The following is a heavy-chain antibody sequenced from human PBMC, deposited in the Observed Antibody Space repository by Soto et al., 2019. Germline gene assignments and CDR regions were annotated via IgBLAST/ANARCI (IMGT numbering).Heavy chain of an antibody. CDR3: ARDSPPHVDTAMVTPYGMDV. CDR2: IIPIFGTA. CDR1: GGTFSSYA. Sequence: SVKVSCKASGGTFSSYAISWVRQAPGQGLEWMGGIIPIFGTANYAQKFQGRVTITADESTSTAYMELSSLRSEDTAVYYCARDSPPHVDTAMVTPYGMDVWGQGTTVTV. D-gene: IGHD5-18*01. J-gene: IGHJ6*02. V-gene: IGHV1-69*13.